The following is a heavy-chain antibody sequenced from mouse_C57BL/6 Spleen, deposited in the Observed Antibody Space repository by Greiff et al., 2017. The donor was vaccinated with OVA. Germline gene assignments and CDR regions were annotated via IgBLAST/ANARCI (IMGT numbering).Heavy chain of an antibody. V-gene: IGHV2-2*01. CDR2: IWSGGST. Sequence: VKLVESGPGLVQPSQSLSITCTVSGFSLTSYGVHWVRQSPGKGLEWLGVIWSGGSTDYNAAFISRLSISKDNSQSQVFFKMNSLQADDTAIYYCARSYGNYGYFDVWGTGTTVTVSS. CDR3: ARSYGNYGYFDV. D-gene: IGHD2-1*01. J-gene: IGHJ1*03. CDR1: GFSLTSYG.